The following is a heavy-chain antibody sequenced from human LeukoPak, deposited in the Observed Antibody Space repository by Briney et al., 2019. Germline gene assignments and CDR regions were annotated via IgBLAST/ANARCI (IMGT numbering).Heavy chain of an antibody. CDR1: GYTFTDYY. CDR2: INPNSGGT. D-gene: IGHD6-19*01. J-gene: IGHJ4*02. V-gene: IGHV1-2*02. Sequence: ASVKVSCKPSGYTFTDYYMHWVRQAPGQGLEWMGWINPNSGGTNYAQKFQGRVTMTRDTSITTAYMELSGLRSDDTAVYYCARALAVAGTGISRWGQRTLVTVSS. CDR3: ARALAVAGTGISR.